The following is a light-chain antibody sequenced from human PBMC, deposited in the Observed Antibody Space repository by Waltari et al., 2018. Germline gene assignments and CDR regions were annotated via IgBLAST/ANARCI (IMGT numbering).Light chain of an antibody. CDR2: DVN. Sequence: QSALTQPASVSGSPGQSITISCTGTSIDVGGYTYVSWCQQHPAKAPKLVIYDVNNRPSGVSTRFSGSKSGNTASLTISGLQTEDEADYYCSSYTTSGTWVFGGGTKLAVL. V-gene: IGLV2-14*03. CDR3: SSYTTSGTWV. CDR1: SIDVGGYTY. J-gene: IGLJ3*02.